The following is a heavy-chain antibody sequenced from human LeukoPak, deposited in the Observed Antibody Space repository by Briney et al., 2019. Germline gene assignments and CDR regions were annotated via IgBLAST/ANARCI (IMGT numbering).Heavy chain of an antibody. Sequence: GGSLRLSCAASGFTFSNYAMNWVRQAPGKGLEWVSAISGSGGNTYYADSVKGRFTISRDNSKNTLYLQMNSLRAEDTAVYYCAKARTTLLWFGELAVWGQGALVTVSS. J-gene: IGHJ4*02. CDR3: AKARTTLLWFGELAV. D-gene: IGHD3-10*01. V-gene: IGHV3-23*01. CDR2: ISGSGGNT. CDR1: GFTFSNYA.